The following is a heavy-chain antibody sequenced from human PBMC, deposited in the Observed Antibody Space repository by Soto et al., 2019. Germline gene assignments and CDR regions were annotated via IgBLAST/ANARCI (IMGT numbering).Heavy chain of an antibody. V-gene: IGHV1-18*01. Sequence: ASVKVSCTASGYTFTSYGISWVRQAPGQGLEWMGWISAYNGNTNYAQKLQGRVTMTTDTSTSTAYMELRSLRSDDTAVYYCARIVVPADAFDIWGQGTMVTVSS. J-gene: IGHJ3*02. CDR2: ISAYNGNT. D-gene: IGHD2-2*01. CDR3: ARIVVPADAFDI. CDR1: GYTFTSYG.